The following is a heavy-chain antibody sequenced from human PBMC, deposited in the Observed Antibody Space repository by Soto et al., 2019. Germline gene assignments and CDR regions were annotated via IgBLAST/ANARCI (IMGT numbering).Heavy chain of an antibody. V-gene: IGHV4-39*01. J-gene: IGHJ4*02. D-gene: IGHD3-10*01. CDR3: ARYYYGSGSTFH. Sequence: PSETLSLTCTVSGGSISSSSYYWGWIRQPPGKGLEWIGSIYYSGSTYYNPSLKSRVTISVDTSKNQFSLKLSSVTAADTAVYYCARYYYGSGSTFHWGQGTLVTVSS. CDR1: GGSISSSSYY. CDR2: IYYSGST.